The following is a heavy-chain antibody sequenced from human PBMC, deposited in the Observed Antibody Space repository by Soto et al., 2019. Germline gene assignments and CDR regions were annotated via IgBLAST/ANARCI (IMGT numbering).Heavy chain of an antibody. CDR3: AKGLNGGSSWDYYFDY. V-gene: IGHV3-30*18. J-gene: IGHJ4*02. CDR1: GFTFSSYG. CDR2: ISYDGSNK. Sequence: GGSLRLSCAASGFTFSSYGMHWVRQAPGKGLEWVAVISYDGSNKYYADSVKGRFTISRDNSKNTLYLQMNSLRAEDTAVYYCAKGLNGGSSWDYYFDYWGQGTLVTVSS. D-gene: IGHD6-13*01.